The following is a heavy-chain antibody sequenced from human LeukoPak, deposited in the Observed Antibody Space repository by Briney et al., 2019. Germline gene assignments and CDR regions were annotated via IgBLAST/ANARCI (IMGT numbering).Heavy chain of an antibody. J-gene: IGHJ6*02. V-gene: IGHV1-46*01. Sequence: ASVKVSCKASGYTFTSYYMHWVRQAPGQGPEGMGIINPSGGGTSYAQKFQGRVTMTRDTSTSTVYMELSSLRSEDTAVYYCARVGTGYYYYGMDVWGQGTTVTVSS. D-gene: IGHD6-13*01. CDR1: GYTFTSYY. CDR2: INPSGGGT. CDR3: ARVGTGYYYYGMDV.